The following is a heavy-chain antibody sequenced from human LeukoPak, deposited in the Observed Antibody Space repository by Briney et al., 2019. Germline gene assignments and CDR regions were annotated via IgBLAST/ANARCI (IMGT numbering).Heavy chain of an antibody. Sequence: PSQTLSLTCTVSGGSISSGGYHWSWIRQHPGKGLEWIGYIYYSGSTYYNPSLKSRVNISVDTSKNQFSLKLSSVTAADTAVYYCARASVGSYSFDYWGQGTLVTVSS. CDR1: GGSISSGGYH. J-gene: IGHJ4*02. CDR3: ARASVGSYSFDY. V-gene: IGHV4-31*03. D-gene: IGHD2-15*01. CDR2: IYYSGST.